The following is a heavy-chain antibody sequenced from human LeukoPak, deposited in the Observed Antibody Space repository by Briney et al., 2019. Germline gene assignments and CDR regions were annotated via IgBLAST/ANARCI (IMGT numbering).Heavy chain of an antibody. CDR2: IYYSGST. Sequence: PSETLSLTCTVSGGSISSSSYYWGWIRQPPGKGLEWIGSIYYSGSTYYNPSLKSRVTISVDTSKNQFSLKLSSVTAADTAVYYCARPYGGATGYFDYWGQGTLVTVSS. V-gene: IGHV4-39*01. CDR3: ARPYGGATGYFDY. D-gene: IGHD1-26*01. CDR1: GGSISSSSYY. J-gene: IGHJ4*02.